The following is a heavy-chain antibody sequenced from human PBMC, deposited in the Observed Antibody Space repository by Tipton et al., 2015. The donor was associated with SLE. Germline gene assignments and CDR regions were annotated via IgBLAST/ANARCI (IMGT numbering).Heavy chain of an antibody. D-gene: IGHD3-10*01. CDR1: GFTFRSYS. V-gene: IGHV3-21*03. CDR3: AGDDYASGIT. J-gene: IGHJ5*02. CDR2: ISDRSSYI. Sequence: SLRLSCAVSGFTFRSYSMNWVRQAPGKGLEWVSSISDRSSYIYYADSVKGRFTISRDNAKNSLYLQMNSLRVEDTAVYFCAGDDYASGITWGQGTLVTVSS.